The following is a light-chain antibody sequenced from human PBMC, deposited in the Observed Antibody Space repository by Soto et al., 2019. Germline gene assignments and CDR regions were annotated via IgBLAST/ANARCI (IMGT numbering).Light chain of an antibody. CDR3: QQYNNWPLT. CDR2: GAS. Sequence: EIVMTQSPATLSVSPGERATLSCRASQSVSSNLAWYQQKPGQDPRLLIYGASTRATGIPARFSGSGSWTEFTLTISSLQSEDFAVYYCQQYNNWPLTFGGGTKVEIK. V-gene: IGKV3-15*01. CDR1: QSVSSN. J-gene: IGKJ4*01.